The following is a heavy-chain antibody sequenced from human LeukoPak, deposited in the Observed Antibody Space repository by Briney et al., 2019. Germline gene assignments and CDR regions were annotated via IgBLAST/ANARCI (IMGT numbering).Heavy chain of an antibody. Sequence: PGGSLRLSCAASGFTFSSYGMNWVRQAPGKGLEWVSSISSSSSYIYYADSVKGRFTISRDNAKNSLYLQMNSLRAEDTAVYYCARDLGEYYDFWSGYSNSPFDYWGQGTLVTVSS. D-gene: IGHD3-3*01. V-gene: IGHV3-21*01. CDR2: ISSSSSYI. J-gene: IGHJ4*02. CDR3: ARDLGEYYDFWSGYSNSPFDY. CDR1: GFTFSSYG.